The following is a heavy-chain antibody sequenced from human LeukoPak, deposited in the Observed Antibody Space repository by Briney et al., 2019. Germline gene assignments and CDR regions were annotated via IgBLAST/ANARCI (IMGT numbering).Heavy chain of an antibody. V-gene: IGHV3-7*01. D-gene: IGHD3-22*01. CDR3: VRDSYSRDLDY. CDR1: AFTFSSYW. J-gene: IGHJ4*02. CDR2: IKEDGSEQ. Sequence: GGSLRLSCAAYAFTFSSYWMSWVRQAPGKGLEWVANIKEDGSEQYYVDSLKGRFTISRDNAKNSLYLQMNSLRAEDTAVYYCVRDSYSRDLDYWGQGTLVTVSS.